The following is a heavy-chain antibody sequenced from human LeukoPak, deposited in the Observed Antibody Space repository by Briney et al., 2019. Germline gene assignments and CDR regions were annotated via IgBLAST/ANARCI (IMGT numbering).Heavy chain of an antibody. CDR1: GFTFSNYW. J-gene: IGHJ4*02. V-gene: IGHV3-7*01. D-gene: IGHD6-19*01. CDR2: IGQDGGEN. Sequence: GGSLRLSCAASGFTFSNYWMNWVRQAPGKGLEWVASIGQDGGENYYVDSVKGRFSISRDNAKNSLYLQMNSLRLEDTAVYYCATGGGWYFDYWGQGALITASS. CDR3: ATGGGWYFDY.